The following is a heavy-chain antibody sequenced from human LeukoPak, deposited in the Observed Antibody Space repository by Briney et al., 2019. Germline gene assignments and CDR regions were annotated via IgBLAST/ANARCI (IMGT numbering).Heavy chain of an antibody. J-gene: IGHJ4*02. V-gene: IGHV4-39*01. D-gene: IGHD3-22*01. CDR2: IYYSGST. CDR1: GGSISSSSYY. CDR3: ASRRAYYYDSSGYKKIDY. Sequence: SETVSLTCTVSGGSISSSSYYWGWIRQPPGKGLEWIGSIYYSGSTYYNPSLKSRVTISVDTSKNQLSLKLSSVTAADTAVYYCASRRAYYYDSSGYKKIDYWGQGTLVTVSS.